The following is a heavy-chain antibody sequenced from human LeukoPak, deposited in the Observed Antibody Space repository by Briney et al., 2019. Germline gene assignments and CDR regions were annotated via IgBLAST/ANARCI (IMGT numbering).Heavy chain of an antibody. CDR1: GYTFTGYY. D-gene: IGHD3-10*01. CDR2: INPNSGGT. CDR3: ARDYYGSGSYSYFDY. J-gene: IGHJ4*02. V-gene: IGHV1-2*02. Sequence: ASVKVSCKASGYTFTGYYMHWVRQAPGQGLEWMGLINPNSGGTNYAQKFQGRVTMTRDTSISTAYMELSRMRSDDTAVYYCARDYYGSGSYSYFDYWCQGTLVTVSS.